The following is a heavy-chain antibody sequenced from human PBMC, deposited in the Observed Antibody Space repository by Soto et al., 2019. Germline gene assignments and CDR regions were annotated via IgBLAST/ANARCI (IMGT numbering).Heavy chain of an antibody. CDR2: ISISKGKT. Sequence: QVQLVQSGAEVKRPGASVKVSCKASGYTFRNYDVAWVRRAPGHGLEWMGWISISKGKTYYQESLQGRVTMTMDTGPTTADMEVRSLKSDDAAVYYCGRKGFIGNLGLDVWGQGTTVTVSS. J-gene: IGHJ6*02. CDR3: GRKGFIGNLGLDV. V-gene: IGHV1-18*01. D-gene: IGHD1-1*01. CDR1: GYTFRNYD.